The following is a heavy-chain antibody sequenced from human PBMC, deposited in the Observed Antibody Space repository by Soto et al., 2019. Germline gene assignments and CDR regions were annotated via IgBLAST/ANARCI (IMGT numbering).Heavy chain of an antibody. Sequence: QVQLVQSGGGVVQPVRSLRLSCAASGFDFNTYGLHWVRQAPGKGLEWVAGISFDGGNQYYADSVKGRFTISRDKSNNTLYLQMNSLGAEDTATYYCAKDSSVTAAGSGGWFDPWGQGTLVIVSS. J-gene: IGHJ5*02. CDR3: AKDSSVTAAGSGGWFDP. D-gene: IGHD6-13*01. CDR1: GFDFNTYG. V-gene: IGHV3-30*18. CDR2: ISFDGGNQ.